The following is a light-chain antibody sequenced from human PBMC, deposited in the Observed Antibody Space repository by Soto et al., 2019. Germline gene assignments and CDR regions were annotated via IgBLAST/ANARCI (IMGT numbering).Light chain of an antibody. V-gene: IGKV3-20*01. Sequence: EIVLMQSPGTLSLSPGERATLSCRASQTLRRTYIAWYQQKPGQAPRVLIYGASKRANGIPDRFSGSGSGTDFSLNISRLEPEDFAVYYCHQYDNAPQTYGQGTNVEIK. CDR1: QTLRRTY. J-gene: IGKJ2*01. CDR2: GAS. CDR3: HQYDNAPQT.